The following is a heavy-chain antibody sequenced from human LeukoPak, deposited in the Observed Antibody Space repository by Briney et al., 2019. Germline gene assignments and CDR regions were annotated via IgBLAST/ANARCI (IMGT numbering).Heavy chain of an antibody. J-gene: IGHJ5*02. CDR3: ARGPIDYTSGWSS. CDR2: IDHSGST. Sequence: SETLSLTCAVYGGSFSDYYWSWIRQPQGKGLEWLGEIDHSGSTNYNPSLRGRLSISVDTSKNHFSLKLRSVTAADTAIYYCARGPIDYTSGWSSWGQGTLVTVSS. V-gene: IGHV4-34*01. CDR1: GGSFSDYY. D-gene: IGHD6-19*01.